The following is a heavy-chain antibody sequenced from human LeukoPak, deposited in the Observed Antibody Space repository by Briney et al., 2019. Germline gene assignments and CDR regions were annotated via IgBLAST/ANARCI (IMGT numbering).Heavy chain of an antibody. CDR1: GFTFDDYA. CDR2: ISWNSGSI. J-gene: IGHJ4*02. V-gene: IGHV3-9*01. D-gene: IGHD3-22*01. CDR3: AKDYYDLRGGLYFDY. Sequence: GRSLRLSCAASGFTFDDYAMHWVRQAPGKGLEWVSGISWNSGSIGYADSMKGRFTISRDNAKNSLYLQMNSLRAEDTALYYCAKDYYDLRGGLYFDYWGQGTLVTVSS.